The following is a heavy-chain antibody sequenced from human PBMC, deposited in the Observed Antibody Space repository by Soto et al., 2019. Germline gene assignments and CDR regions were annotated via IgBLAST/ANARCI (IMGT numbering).Heavy chain of an antibody. J-gene: IGHJ3*02. CDR1: GFTFSSYA. D-gene: IGHD3-3*01. CDR3: AKDLRGSITIFGVVIITAFDI. V-gene: IGHV3-23*01. CDR2: ISGSGGST. Sequence: GGSLRLSCAASGFTFSSYAMSWVRQAPGKGLEWVSAISGSGGSTYYADSVKGRFTISRDNSKNTLYLQMNSLRAEDTAVYYCAKDLRGSITIFGVVIITAFDIWGQGTMVTVSS.